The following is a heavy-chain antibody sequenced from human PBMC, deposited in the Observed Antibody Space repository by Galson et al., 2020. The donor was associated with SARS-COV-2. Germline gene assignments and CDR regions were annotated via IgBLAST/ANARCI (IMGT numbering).Heavy chain of an antibody. CDR3: AKISETAREFDS. CDR2: ISYSDGST. Sequence: GGSLRLSCAASGFTFSYYAMSWVRQAPGKGLEWVSAISYSDGSTYYTDSVKGRFTISRDNSKNTLYLQMNILRADDTAVYYCAKISETAREFDSWGQGTLVTVSS. CDR1: GFTFSYYA. D-gene: IGHD5-18*01. J-gene: IGHJ4*02. V-gene: IGHV3-23*01.